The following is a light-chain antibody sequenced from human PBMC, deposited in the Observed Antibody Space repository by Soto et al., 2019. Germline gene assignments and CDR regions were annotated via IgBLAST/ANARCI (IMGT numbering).Light chain of an antibody. CDR2: GAS. J-gene: IGKJ5*01. Sequence: EIVMTQSPATLSVSPGERFTLSCRASQSVSNNYLAWYQQKPGQAPRLLIYGASTRATGIPARFSGSGSGTEFTLTISSLQSEDFAVYYCQQYNNWPPITFGQGTRLEIK. CDR3: QQYNNWPPIT. V-gene: IGKV3-15*01. CDR1: QSVSNN.